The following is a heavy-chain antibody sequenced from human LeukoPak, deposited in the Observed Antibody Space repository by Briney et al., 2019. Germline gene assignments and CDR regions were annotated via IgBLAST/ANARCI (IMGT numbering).Heavy chain of an antibody. D-gene: IGHD6-13*01. J-gene: IGHJ4*02. CDR3: ARVSSWYERGPLDY. V-gene: IGHV3-30-3*01. Sequence: PGGSLRLSCAASGFTFSSYAMHWVRQAPGKELQWVAVISYDGSNKYYADSVKGRFTISRDNSKNTLYLQMNSLRAEDTAVYYCARVSSWYERGPLDYWGQGTLVTVSS. CDR1: GFTFSSYA. CDR2: ISYDGSNK.